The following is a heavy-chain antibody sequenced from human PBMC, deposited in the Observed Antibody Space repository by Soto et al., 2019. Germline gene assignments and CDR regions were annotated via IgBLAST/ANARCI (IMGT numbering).Heavy chain of an antibody. D-gene: IGHD3-9*01. CDR2: IYYSGST. V-gene: IGHV4-31*03. CDR1: GGSISIGGYY. J-gene: IGHJ4*02. CDR3: ARGFKDILTGYYNFDY. Sequence: SETLSLTCTVSGGSISIGGYYWSWIRQHPGKGLEWIGYIYYSGSTYYNPSLKSRVTISVDTSKNQFSLKLSSVTAADTAVYYCARGFKDILTGYYNFDYWGQGTLVTVSS.